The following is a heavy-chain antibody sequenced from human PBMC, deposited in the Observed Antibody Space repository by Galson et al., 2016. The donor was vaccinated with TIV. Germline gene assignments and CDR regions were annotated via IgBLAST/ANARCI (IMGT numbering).Heavy chain of an antibody. CDR3: AKETSSGFSGYGYIDY. V-gene: IGHV1-46*01. D-gene: IGHD5-12*01. J-gene: IGHJ4*02. CDR1: GYTFTSNY. CDR2: IYPSGGVT. Sequence: SVKVSCKASGYTFTSNYVHWVRQAPGQGLEWMGFIYPSGGVTFYTRKFQGRVTMTTDTSTSTVYMEMNSLRADDTAIYYCAKETSSGFSGYGYIDYWGQGTLVTVSS.